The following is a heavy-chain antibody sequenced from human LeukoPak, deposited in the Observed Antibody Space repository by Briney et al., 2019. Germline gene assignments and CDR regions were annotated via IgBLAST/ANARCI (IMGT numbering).Heavy chain of an antibody. CDR2: IGGSGDFT. CDR1: GFTFSSYA. D-gene: IGHD3-10*01. J-gene: IGHJ4*02. V-gene: IGHV3-23*01. Sequence: GGSLRLSCAASGFTFSSYAMSWVRQAPGKGLEWVSAIGGSGDFTYYAEYVKGRFTISRDNSKKTLYLQMNSPRAEDTAVYYCAKADRGWGVITKDWGQGTLVTVSS. CDR3: AKADRGWGVITKD.